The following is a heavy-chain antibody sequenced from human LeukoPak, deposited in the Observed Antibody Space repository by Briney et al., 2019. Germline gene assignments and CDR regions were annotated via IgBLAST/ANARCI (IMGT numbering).Heavy chain of an antibody. Sequence: LSLTCAVYGGSFSGYYWSWIRQPPGKGLEWLSHTDADGWKTYYADSVRGRFTMSRDNAKNSLYLQMNSLRDEDTAVYYCARYGSGSHYKDPFDYWGPGTQVTVSS. CDR2: TDADGWKT. CDR3: ARYGSGSHYKDPFDY. V-gene: IGHV3-11*04. D-gene: IGHD3-10*01. CDR1: GGSFSGYY. J-gene: IGHJ4*02.